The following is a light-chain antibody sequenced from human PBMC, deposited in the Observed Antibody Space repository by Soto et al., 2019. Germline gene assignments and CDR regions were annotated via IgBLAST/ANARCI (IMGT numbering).Light chain of an antibody. CDR3: QSYDSSVVV. J-gene: IGLJ2*01. CDR1: SGSIASNY. Sequence: NFMLTQPHSVSESPGETVTISCTRSSGSIASNYVQWYQQRPGSAPTTVIYEDNQRPSGVPDRFSGSIDSSSNSASLTISGLKTEVEADYYCQSYDSSVVVFGGGTKVTVL. V-gene: IGLV6-57*04. CDR2: EDN.